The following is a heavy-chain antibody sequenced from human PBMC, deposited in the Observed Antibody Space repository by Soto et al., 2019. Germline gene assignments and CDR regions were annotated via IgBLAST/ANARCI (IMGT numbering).Heavy chain of an antibody. CDR1: GGTFSSYA. D-gene: IGHD5-18*01. CDR2: IIPIFGTA. V-gene: IGHV1-69*06. J-gene: IGHJ4*02. CDR3: ARGRKLSVPLYFDY. Sequence: ASVKVSCKASGGTFSSYAISWVRQAPGQGLEWMGGIIPIFGTANYAQKFQGRVTITADKSTSTAYMELSSLRSEDTAVYYCARGRKLSVPLYFDYWGQGTLVTVSS.